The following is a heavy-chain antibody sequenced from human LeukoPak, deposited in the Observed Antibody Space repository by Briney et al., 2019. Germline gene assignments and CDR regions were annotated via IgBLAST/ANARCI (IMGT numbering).Heavy chain of an antibody. Sequence: PSETLSLTCTVSGGSIRSGGYYWSWIRQPQGKGLEGIVYIYHSGSTSYNPSLKSRVTISADRSKNQFSLKLNSVTAADTAVYYCTADYCSGTSCHYYYYYMYIWGKGNTVTVSS. CDR2: IYHSGST. J-gene: IGHJ6*03. D-gene: IGHD2-2*01. CDR1: GGSIRSGGYY. CDR3: TADYCSGTSCHYYYYYMYI. V-gene: IGHV4-30-2*01.